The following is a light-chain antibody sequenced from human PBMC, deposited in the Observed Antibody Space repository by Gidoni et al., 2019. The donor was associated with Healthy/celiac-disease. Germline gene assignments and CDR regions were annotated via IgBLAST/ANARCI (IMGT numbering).Light chain of an antibody. Sequence: DIQLTQSPSFLSASVGDRVTITCRASQGIRSYLAWYQQKPEKAPKLLIYAASTLQSGVPSRFSGSGSGTEFTLTISSLQPEDFATYYCQQLNSYPRTFGPGTKVDIK. J-gene: IGKJ3*01. V-gene: IGKV1-9*01. CDR2: AAS. CDR3: QQLNSYPRT. CDR1: QGIRSY.